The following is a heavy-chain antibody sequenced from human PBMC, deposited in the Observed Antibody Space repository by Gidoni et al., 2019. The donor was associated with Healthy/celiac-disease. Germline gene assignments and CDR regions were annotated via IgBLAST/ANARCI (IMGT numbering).Heavy chain of an antibody. CDR3: ARDHIGFRAQGS. J-gene: IGHJ4*02. V-gene: IGHV3-21*01. D-gene: IGHD3-10*01. Sequence: EVQLVESGGGLVKPGGSLSLSCAASGFTFSSYSMNWVRQAPGKGLEWVSSISSSSSYRYYADSVKGRFTISRDKAKNSLYLQMNSLRAEDTAVYYCARDHIGFRAQGSWGQGTLVTVSS. CDR1: GFTFSSYS. CDR2: ISSSSSYR.